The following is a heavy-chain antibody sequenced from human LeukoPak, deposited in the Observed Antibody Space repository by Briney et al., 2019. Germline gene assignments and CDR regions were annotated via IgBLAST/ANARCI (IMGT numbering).Heavy chain of an antibody. CDR1: GGSISSYY. CDR2: IYTSGST. V-gene: IGHV4-4*07. CDR3: ARDLEGQLANWFDP. Sequence: SETLSLTCTVSGGSISSYYWSWIRQPAGKGLEWIGRIYTSGSTSYNPSLKSRVTMSVDTSKNQFSLKLSSVTAADTAVYYCARDLEGQLANWFDPWGQGTLVTVSS. J-gene: IGHJ5*02. D-gene: IGHD6-6*01.